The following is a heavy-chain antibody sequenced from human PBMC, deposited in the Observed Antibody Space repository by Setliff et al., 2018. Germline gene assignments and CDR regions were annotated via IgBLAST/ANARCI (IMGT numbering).Heavy chain of an antibody. V-gene: IGHV4-39*01. CDR2: IHYGGTT. D-gene: IGHD1-26*01. CDR3: ARTGTYRYFDY. Sequence: PSETLSLTCTVSGGSISSGVYYWAWIRQPPGKGLEWIGRIHYGGTTYYNASLKSRVTISVDTSKNQFSLRLNSVTAADTAVYYCARTGTYRYFDYWSQGTLVTVSS. CDR1: GGSISSGVYY. J-gene: IGHJ4*02.